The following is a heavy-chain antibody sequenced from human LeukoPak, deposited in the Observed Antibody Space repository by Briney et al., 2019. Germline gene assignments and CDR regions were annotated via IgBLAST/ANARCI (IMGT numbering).Heavy chain of an antibody. CDR2: IHYGGNT. D-gene: IGHD1-26*01. CDR3: ARLPGGY. CDR1: GGSLSSTSSY. J-gene: IGHJ4*02. V-gene: IGHV4-39*01. Sequence: PSEPLSLTCTVSGGSLSSTSSYWGWIRQPPGKGLEWIGYIHYGGNTNYNPSLKSRVTIPFDTSKNQFSLNLISATAADTAVYYCARLPGGYWGQGTLVIVSS.